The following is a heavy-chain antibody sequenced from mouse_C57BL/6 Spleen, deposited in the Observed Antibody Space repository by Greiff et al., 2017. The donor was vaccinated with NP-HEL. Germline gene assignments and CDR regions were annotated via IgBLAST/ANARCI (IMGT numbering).Heavy chain of an antibody. CDR2: INPSTGGT. Sequence: VQLQQSGPELVKPGASVKISCKASGYSFTGYYMNWVKQSPEKSLEWIGEINPSTGGTTYNQKFKAKATLTVDKSSSTAYMQLKSLTSEDSAVYYCARPYSYGSSFDYWGQGTTLTVSS. CDR1: GYSFTGYY. CDR3: ARPYSYGSSFDY. J-gene: IGHJ2*01. V-gene: IGHV1-42*01. D-gene: IGHD1-1*01.